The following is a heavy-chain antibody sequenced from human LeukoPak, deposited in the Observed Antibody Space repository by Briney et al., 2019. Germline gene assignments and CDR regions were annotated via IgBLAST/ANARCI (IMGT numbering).Heavy chain of an antibody. CDR1: GFTFDDYA. CDR2: ISWNSGSI. CDR3: AKGGLTMIVATDLQH. V-gene: IGHV3-9*01. J-gene: IGHJ1*01. D-gene: IGHD3-22*01. Sequence: GGSLRLSCAASGFTFDDYAMHWVRQAPGKGLEWVSGISWNSGSIGYADSVKGRFTISRDNAKNSLYLQMNSLRAEDTASYYCAKGGLTMIVATDLQHWGQGTLVTVSS.